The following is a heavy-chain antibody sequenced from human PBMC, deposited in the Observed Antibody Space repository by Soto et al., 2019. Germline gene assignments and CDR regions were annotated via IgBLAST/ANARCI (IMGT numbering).Heavy chain of an antibody. Sequence: VGSLRLSCAASGFSFVNYAMNWVRQAPGKGLEWVSGLSGSGTSTYYADSVKGRFTISRDNSRDTLFLQMNSLTADDTAVYYCAKAPTNGGWFNPFDSWGQGALVTVSS. D-gene: IGHD6-19*01. J-gene: IGHJ4*02. CDR3: AKAPTNGGWFNPFDS. CDR1: GFSFVNYA. V-gene: IGHV3-23*01. CDR2: LSGSGTST.